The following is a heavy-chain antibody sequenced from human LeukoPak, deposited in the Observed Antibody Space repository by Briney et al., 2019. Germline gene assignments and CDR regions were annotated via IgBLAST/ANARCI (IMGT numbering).Heavy chain of an antibody. CDR2: INAGNGNT. CDR3: ARATGYCSGGSCYGGISFDY. V-gene: IGHV1-3*01. D-gene: IGHD2-15*01. CDR1: GYTFTSYA. Sequence: ASVKVSCKAPGYTFTSYAMHWVRQAPGQRLEWMGWINAGNGNTKYSQEFQGRVTITRDTSASTAYMELRSLRSDDTAVYYCARATGYCSGGSCYGGISFDYWGQGTLVTVSS. J-gene: IGHJ4*02.